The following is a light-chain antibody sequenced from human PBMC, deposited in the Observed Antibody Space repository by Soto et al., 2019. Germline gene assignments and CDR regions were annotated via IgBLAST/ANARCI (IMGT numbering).Light chain of an antibody. CDR1: QSISSW. CDR3: QQYNSSPMYT. Sequence: DIQMTQSPSTLSASVGDRDTITCRASQSISSWLAWYQQKPGKAPKLLIYKASSLESGVPSRFSGSGSGTEFTLTISSLQPDDFATYYCQQYNSSPMYTFGQGTKLEIK. V-gene: IGKV1-5*03. J-gene: IGKJ2*01. CDR2: KAS.